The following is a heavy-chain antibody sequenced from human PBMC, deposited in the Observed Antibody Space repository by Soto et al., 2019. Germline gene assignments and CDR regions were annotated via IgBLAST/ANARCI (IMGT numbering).Heavy chain of an antibody. CDR3: TTYSGAAFEY. D-gene: IGHD1-26*01. CDR1: GLTFNNAW. Sequence: GGSLRLSCVASGLTFNNAWMNWVRQAPGKWLEWVGRIRSKRDGGTTDYAAPVKGRFTISRDDSKNMVDLQMSSLKTEDTAIYYCTTYSGAAFEYWGQGALVTSPQ. J-gene: IGHJ4*02. CDR2: IRSKRDGGTT. V-gene: IGHV3-15*01.